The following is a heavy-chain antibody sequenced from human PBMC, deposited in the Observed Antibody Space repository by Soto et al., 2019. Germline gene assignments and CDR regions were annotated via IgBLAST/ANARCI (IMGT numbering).Heavy chain of an antibody. D-gene: IGHD6-19*01. Sequence: QVQLQQWGAGLLKPSETLSLTCAVYGGSFSGYYWSWIRQPPGKGREWIGEINHSGSTNDNPSLKSRVTISVDTSKNQFSLKLSSVTAADTAVYYCARGFEAVAVFSVGEPYYYYMDVWGKGTTVTVSS. CDR1: GGSFSGYY. V-gene: IGHV4-34*01. CDR3: ARGFEAVAVFSVGEPYYYYMDV. J-gene: IGHJ6*03. CDR2: INHSGST.